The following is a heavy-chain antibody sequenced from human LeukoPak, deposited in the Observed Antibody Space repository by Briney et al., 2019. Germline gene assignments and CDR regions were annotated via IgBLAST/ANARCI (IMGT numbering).Heavy chain of an antibody. CDR3: AKDSGVLGHFDWLSYFHY. Sequence: LTGGSLRLSCAPSGFTLSSYGMQWLRQAPGKGLEWVSTLSPSTTRTYYPDSVKGRFTISRDNSKSTLYLQMNSLRDEDTAVYYCAKDSGVLGHFDWLSYFHYWGQGTLVTVSS. D-gene: IGHD3-9*01. CDR2: LSPSTTRT. J-gene: IGHJ4*02. V-gene: IGHV3-23*01. CDR1: GFTLSSYG.